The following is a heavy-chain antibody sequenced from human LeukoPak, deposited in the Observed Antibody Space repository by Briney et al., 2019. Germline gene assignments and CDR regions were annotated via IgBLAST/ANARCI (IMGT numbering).Heavy chain of an antibody. CDR1: GFTFSSYG. V-gene: IGHV3-33*06. Sequence: GGSLRLSCAASGFTFSSYGMHWVRQAPGRGLEWVAVIWYDGSNKYYADSVKGRFTISRDNSKNTLYLQMNSLRAEDTAVYYCAKDVTEGAARPDYWGQGTLVIVSS. CDR2: IWYDGSNK. J-gene: IGHJ4*02. D-gene: IGHD6-6*01. CDR3: AKDVTEGAARPDY.